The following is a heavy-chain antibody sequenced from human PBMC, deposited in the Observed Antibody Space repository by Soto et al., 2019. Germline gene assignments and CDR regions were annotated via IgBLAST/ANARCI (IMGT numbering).Heavy chain of an antibody. D-gene: IGHD2-15*01. CDR2: IWYDGRKK. J-gene: IGHJ6*02. CDR3: AGSEMVSYYYGMDV. V-gene: IGHV3-33*01. Sequence: GGSLRLSCAASGFTFTSYGMHWVRQAPGKGLEWVAVIWYDGRKKYYADSVKGRFTISRDNSKNTLYLQMNSLRAEDTAVYYCAGSEMVSYYYGMDVWGQGTTVTVSS. CDR1: GFTFTSYG.